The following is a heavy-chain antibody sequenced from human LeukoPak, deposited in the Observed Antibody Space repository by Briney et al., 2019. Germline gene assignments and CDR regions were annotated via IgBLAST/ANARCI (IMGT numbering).Heavy chain of an antibody. D-gene: IGHD3-10*01. J-gene: IGHJ6*03. Sequence: SETLSLTCAVYGGSFSGYYWSWIRQPPGKGLEWIGYIYSSGSTNYNPSLKSRVTMSVDTSENQFSLKVSSVTAADTAVYYCARVFDSGSQAYFYYMDVWGKGTTVTISS. CDR1: GGSFSGYY. V-gene: IGHV4-59*01. CDR2: IYSSGST. CDR3: ARVFDSGSQAYFYYMDV.